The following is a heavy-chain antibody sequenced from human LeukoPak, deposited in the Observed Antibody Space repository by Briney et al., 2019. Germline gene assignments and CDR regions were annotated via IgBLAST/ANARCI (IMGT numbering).Heavy chain of an antibody. CDR3: ARESERNDGWFDP. V-gene: IGHV1-8*01. Sequence: ASVKVSCKASGYTFRIHDFNWVRHAPGQGLEWMGWVSPKTGRTGYAQKFQGRVYMTTNASLSTAYMELSSLRSDDTAVYFCARESERNDGWFDPWGQGTLVTVSS. CDR1: GYTFRIHD. D-gene: IGHD1-1*01. J-gene: IGHJ5*02. CDR2: VSPKTGRT.